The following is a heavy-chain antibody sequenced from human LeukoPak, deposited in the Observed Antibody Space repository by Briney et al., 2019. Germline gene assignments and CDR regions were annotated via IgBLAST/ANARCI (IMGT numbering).Heavy chain of an antibody. CDR3: ARDTATYYYGSGRLFDP. V-gene: IGHV1-18*01. CDR1: GYTLTSYG. Sequence: ASVKVSCKASGYTLTSYGISWVRQAPGQGLEWMGWISAYNGTTNYAQKLQGRVTMTTDTSTSTAYMELRSLRSDDTAVCYCARDTATYYYGSGRLFDPWGQGTLVTVSS. D-gene: IGHD3-10*01. J-gene: IGHJ5*02. CDR2: ISAYNGTT.